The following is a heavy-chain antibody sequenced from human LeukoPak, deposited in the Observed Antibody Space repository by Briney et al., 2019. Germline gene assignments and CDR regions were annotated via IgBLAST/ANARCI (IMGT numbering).Heavy chain of an antibody. J-gene: IGHJ4*02. CDR2: ISWNSGYI. Sequence: GGSLRLSCAASGFTFDDYAMHWVRQAPGKGLEWVSGISWNSGYIGYEDSVKGRFTISRDNAKNSLYLQMNSLRAEDTAVYYCARKAGYYYGSGDYWGQGTLVTVSS. CDR3: ARKAGYYYGSGDY. CDR1: GFTFDDYA. V-gene: IGHV3-9*01. D-gene: IGHD3-10*01.